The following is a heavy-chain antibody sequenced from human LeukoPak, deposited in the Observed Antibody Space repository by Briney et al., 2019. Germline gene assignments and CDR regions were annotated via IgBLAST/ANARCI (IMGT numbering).Heavy chain of an antibody. CDR3: ATQRYSGYDWDGTFDY. CDR1: GFSFNNYG. V-gene: IGHV3-30*02. Sequence: GGSLRLSCAASGFSFNNYGMHWVRQAPGKGLEWVAFIRYDGSNKYYADSVRGRFTISRDISKNTLFLQMNSLRADDTAVYYCATQRYSGYDWDGTFDYWGQGTLVTVSS. CDR2: IRYDGSNK. D-gene: IGHD5-12*01. J-gene: IGHJ4*02.